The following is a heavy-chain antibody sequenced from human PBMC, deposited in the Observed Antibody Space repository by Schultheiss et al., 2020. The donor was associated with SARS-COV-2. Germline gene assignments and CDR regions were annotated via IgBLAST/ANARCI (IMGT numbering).Heavy chain of an antibody. V-gene: IGHV1-8*01. CDR2: MNPNSGNT. Sequence: ASVKVSCKASGYTFTSYDINWVRQATGQGLEWMGWMNPNSGNTGYAQKFQGRVTMTRDTSISTAYMELSRLRSDDTAVYYCARGGRIVVVPAANHAWFDPWGQGTLVTVSS. D-gene: IGHD2-2*01. J-gene: IGHJ5*02. CDR1: GYTFTSYD. CDR3: ARGGRIVVVPAANHAWFDP.